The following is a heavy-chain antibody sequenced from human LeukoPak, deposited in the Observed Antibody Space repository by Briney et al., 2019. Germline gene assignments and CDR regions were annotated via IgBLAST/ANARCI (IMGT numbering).Heavy chain of an antibody. Sequence: SETLSLTCAVSGTFFSSYYWSWIRQLPGKGLEWIGEVNHSGYTNDNPSLKSRVTISVDTSKNQFSLRLRSVTAADTGVYFCARMTTGHDFWGQGTLVTVSS. J-gene: IGHJ4*02. D-gene: IGHD4-17*01. CDR2: VNHSGYT. CDR3: ARMTTGHDF. V-gene: IGHV4-34*01. CDR1: GTFFSSYY.